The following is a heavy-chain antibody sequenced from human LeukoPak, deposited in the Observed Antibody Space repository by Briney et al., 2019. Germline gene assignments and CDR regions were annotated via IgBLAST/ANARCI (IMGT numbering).Heavy chain of an antibody. CDR3: ARVSRASLWLPLDS. D-gene: IGHD5-18*01. CDR2: IHYTGST. V-gene: IGHV4-59*08. J-gene: IGHJ4*02. Sequence: SETLSPTCIVSGDSISSSYWSWIRQPPGKGLEWIGYIHYTGSTNYNPSLRSRVTISIDTSKNQFSLKLSSVTAADTAVYYCARVSRASLWLPLDSWGQGTLVTVSS. CDR1: GDSISSSY.